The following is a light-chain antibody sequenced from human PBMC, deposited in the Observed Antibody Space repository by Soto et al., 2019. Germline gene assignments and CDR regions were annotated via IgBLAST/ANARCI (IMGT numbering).Light chain of an antibody. J-gene: IGKJ4*01. CDR2: DTS. Sequence: DVPMTQSPSSLSASVGDRVTITCQASHAIGTYLNWYQHKPGKAPKLLIFDTSHLATGVPARFSGGGSDTSFTFTITNLQTEELAVYYCQQFDSVACTYGGGTHVEI. V-gene: IGKV1-33*01. CDR3: QQFDSVACT. CDR1: HAIGTY.